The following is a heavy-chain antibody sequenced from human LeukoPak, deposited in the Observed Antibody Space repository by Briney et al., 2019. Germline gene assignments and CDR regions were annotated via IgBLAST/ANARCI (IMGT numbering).Heavy chain of an antibody. J-gene: IGHJ4*02. V-gene: IGHV4-30-2*01. D-gene: IGHD3-10*01. Sequence: SQTLSLTCAVSGGSISSGGYSWSWIRQPPGKGLEWIGYIYHSGSTNYNPSLKSRVTISVDTSKNQFSLKLSSVTAADTAVYYCARGPKTYYYGSGSYYNLFDYWGQGTLVTVSS. CDR2: IYHSGST. CDR1: GGSISSGGYS. CDR3: ARGPKTYYYGSGSYYNLFDY.